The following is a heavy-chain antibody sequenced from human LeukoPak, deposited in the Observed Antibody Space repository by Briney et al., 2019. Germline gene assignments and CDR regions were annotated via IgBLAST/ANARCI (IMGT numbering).Heavy chain of an antibody. CDR1: GFNFSSYG. CDR3: ARDSLPMAVTGPFDH. Sequence: TGGSLRLSCAASGFNFSSYGMHWVRQAPGKGLEWVTSIWLDGSNIHYADSVKGRVIISRDNSKSALYLQMNSLRAEDTAIYYCARDSLPMAVTGPFDHWGQGALVTVSS. J-gene: IGHJ4*02. CDR2: IWLDGSNI. D-gene: IGHD6-19*01. V-gene: IGHV3-33*01.